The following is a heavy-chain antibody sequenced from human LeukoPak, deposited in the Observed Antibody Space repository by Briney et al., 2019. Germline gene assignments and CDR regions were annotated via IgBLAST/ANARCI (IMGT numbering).Heavy chain of an antibody. CDR1: GFSLSTSGVG. V-gene: IGHV2-5*01. D-gene: IGHD1-26*01. CDR2: LYWSDDK. Sequence: SGPTLVNPTQTLTLTSTFSGFSLSTSGVGVGWIRQPPGKALEWLALLYWSDDKRYSPSLKSRLTITKDTSKNQVVLTMTNMDPVDTATYYCAHVSYSGSYYGFDYWGQAALVTVSS. CDR3: AHVSYSGSYYGFDY. J-gene: IGHJ4*02.